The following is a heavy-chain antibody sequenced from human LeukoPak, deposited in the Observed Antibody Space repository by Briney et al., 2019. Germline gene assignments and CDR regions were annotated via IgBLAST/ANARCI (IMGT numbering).Heavy chain of an antibody. Sequence: ASVKVSCKASGYTFTSYYMHWVRQAPGQGLEWMGIINPSGGSTSYAQKFQGRVTMTRDTSTSTVYMELSSPRSEDTAVYYCAKDQPIAARPNCPRYWGQGTLVTVSS. CDR1: GYTFTSYY. CDR3: AKDQPIAARPNCPRY. V-gene: IGHV1-46*01. D-gene: IGHD6-6*01. CDR2: INPSGGST. J-gene: IGHJ4*02.